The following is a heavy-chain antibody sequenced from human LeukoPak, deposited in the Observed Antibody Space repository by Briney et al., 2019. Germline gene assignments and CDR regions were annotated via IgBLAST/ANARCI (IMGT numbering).Heavy chain of an antibody. J-gene: IGHJ4*02. CDR1: GVSISSYY. D-gene: IGHD2-2*01. V-gene: IGHV4-59*01. CDR3: ARPQTMGSSSPLGY. CDR2: IHYSGRA. Sequence: PSETLSLTSTVSGVSISSYYWIWIRQPPGKGLEWIGDIHYSGRANYNPSLKSRVTTSLDTSKNQISLKLSSVTAADTAVYYCARPQTMGSSSPLGYWGQGTLVTVSS.